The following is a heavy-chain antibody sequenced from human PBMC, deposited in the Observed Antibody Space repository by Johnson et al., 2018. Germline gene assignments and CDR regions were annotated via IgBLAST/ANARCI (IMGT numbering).Heavy chain of an antibody. CDR3: ARAGGPEGYGDHVGLNYYYYYMDV. J-gene: IGHJ6*03. Sequence: QVQLVQSGAEVKKPGSSVKVSCKASGGTFSSYAISWVRQAPGQGLEWMGGMNPNSGNTGYAQKFQGRVTMTRNTSISTAYMELSSLRSGDTAVCYCARAGGPEGYGDHVGLNYYYYYMDVWGKGTTVTVSS. CDR1: GGTFSSYA. D-gene: IGHD4-17*01. CDR2: MNPNSGNT. V-gene: IGHV1-8*02.